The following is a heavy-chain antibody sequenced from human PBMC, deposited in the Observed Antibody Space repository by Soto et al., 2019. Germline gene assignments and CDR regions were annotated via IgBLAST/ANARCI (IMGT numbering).Heavy chain of an antibody. V-gene: IGHV3-23*01. J-gene: IGHJ5*02. Sequence: GSLRLSCAASGFTFSSYAMSWVRQAPGKGLEWVSAISGSGGSTYYADSVKGRFTISRDNSKNTLYLQMNSLRAEDTAVYYCAKGSYDFWSGYSPRLDPWGQGTLVTFSS. CDR1: GFTFSSYA. CDR2: ISGSGGST. CDR3: AKGSYDFWSGYSPRLDP. D-gene: IGHD3-3*01.